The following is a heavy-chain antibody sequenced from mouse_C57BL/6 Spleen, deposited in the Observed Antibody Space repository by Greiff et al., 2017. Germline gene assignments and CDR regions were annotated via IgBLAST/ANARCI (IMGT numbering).Heavy chain of an antibody. CDR3: ARDGYEGAMDY. J-gene: IGHJ4*01. D-gene: IGHD2-2*01. CDR2: ISYDGSN. Sequence: EVKLVESGPGLVKPSQSLSLTCSVTGYSITSGYYWNWIRQFPGNKLEWMGYISYDGSNNYNPTLKNRISITRDTSKNQFFLKLNSVTTEDTATDYCARDGYEGAMDYWGQGTSVTVSS. CDR1: GYSITSGYY. V-gene: IGHV3-6*01.